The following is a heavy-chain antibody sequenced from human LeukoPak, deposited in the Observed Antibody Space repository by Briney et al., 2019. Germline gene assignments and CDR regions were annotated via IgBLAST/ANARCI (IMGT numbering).Heavy chain of an antibody. CDR3: ARDLRGAVAGEFDY. V-gene: IGHV3-48*04. CDR1: GFTFSSYA. Sequence: PGGSLRLSCAASGFTFSSYAMSWVRQAPGKGLEWVSYISSSGSTIYYADSVKGRFTISRDNAKNSLYLQMNSLRAEDTAVYYCARDLRGAVAGEFDYWGQGTLVTVSS. D-gene: IGHD6-19*01. J-gene: IGHJ4*02. CDR2: ISSSGSTI.